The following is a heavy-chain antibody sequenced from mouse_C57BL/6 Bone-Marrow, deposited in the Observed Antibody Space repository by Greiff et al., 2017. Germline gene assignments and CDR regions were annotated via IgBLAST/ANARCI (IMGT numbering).Heavy chain of an antibody. CDR3: ARHPYGSYAMDY. CDR1: GFTFSDYY. V-gene: IGHV5-12*01. J-gene: IGHJ4*01. Sequence: EVKLVESGGGLVQPGGSLKLSCAASGFTFSDYYMYWVRQTPEQRLEWVAYISNGGGSTYYPDTVKGRFTISRDNAKNTLYLQMSRLKSEDTAMYYCARHPYGSYAMDYWGQGTSVTVSS. CDR2: ISNGGGST. D-gene: IGHD1-1*02.